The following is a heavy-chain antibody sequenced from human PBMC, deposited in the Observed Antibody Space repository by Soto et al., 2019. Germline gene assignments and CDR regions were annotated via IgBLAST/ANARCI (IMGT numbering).Heavy chain of an antibody. CDR3: ARWYGYADA. V-gene: IGHV3-23*01. Sequence: GGSLRLSCAASGFSFSSYSMAWVRQAAGKGLQWVSGLSGGGANTFYIDSVRGRFTISVDISRNTVFLQMDSLRVDDTAVYYCARWYGYADAWGRGTLVTVSS. CDR1: GFSFSSYS. D-gene: IGHD2-15*01. CDR2: LSGGGANT. J-gene: IGHJ4*02.